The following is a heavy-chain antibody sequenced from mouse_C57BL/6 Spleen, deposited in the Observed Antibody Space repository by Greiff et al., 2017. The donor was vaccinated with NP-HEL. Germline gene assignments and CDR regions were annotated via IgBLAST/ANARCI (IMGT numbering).Heavy chain of an antibody. Sequence: VQLQQSGPELVKPGASVKISCKASGYAFSSSWMNWVKQRPGKGLEWIGRIYPGDGDTNYNGKFKGKATLTADKSSSTAYMQLSSLTSEDSAVYFCAIAVFDYWGQGTTLTVSS. J-gene: IGHJ2*01. D-gene: IGHD1-1*01. CDR2: IYPGDGDT. V-gene: IGHV1-82*01. CDR1: GYAFSSSW. CDR3: AIAVFDY.